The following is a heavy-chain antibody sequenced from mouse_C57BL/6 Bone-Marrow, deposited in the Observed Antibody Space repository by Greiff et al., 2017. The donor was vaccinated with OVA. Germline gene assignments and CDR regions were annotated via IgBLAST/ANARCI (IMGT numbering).Heavy chain of an antibody. D-gene: IGHD1-1*01. CDR2: IYPGDGDT. CDR1: GYAFSSSW. Sequence: QVQLQQSGPELVKPGASVKISCKASGYAFSSSWMNWVKQRPGKGLESIGRIYPGDGDTNYNGKFKGKATLTADKSSSTAYMQLSSLTSEDSAVYFCAKSLNYYGSSYYFDYWGQGTTLTVSS. J-gene: IGHJ2*01. CDR3: AKSLNYYGSSYYFDY. V-gene: IGHV1-82*01.